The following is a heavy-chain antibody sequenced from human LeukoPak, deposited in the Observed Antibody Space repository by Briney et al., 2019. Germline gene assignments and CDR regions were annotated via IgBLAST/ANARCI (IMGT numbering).Heavy chain of an antibody. D-gene: IGHD3-10*01. CDR2: IRYDGSNK. Sequence: GGSLRLSCAASGFTFSSYGMHWVRQAPGKGLEWVAFIRYDGSNKYYADSVKGRFTISRDNSKNTLYLQMNSLRAEDTAVYYCAKDSQYYYGSGMTDYFDYWGQGTLVTVSS. CDR3: AKDSQYYYGSGMTDYFDY. CDR1: GFTFSSYG. V-gene: IGHV3-30*02. J-gene: IGHJ4*02.